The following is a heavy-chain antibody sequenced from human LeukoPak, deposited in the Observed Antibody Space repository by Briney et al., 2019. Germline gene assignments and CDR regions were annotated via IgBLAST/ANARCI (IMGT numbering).Heavy chain of an antibody. Sequence: SETLSLTCTVSGGSISSYYWSWIRQPPGKGLEWIGYIYYSGSTNHNPSLKGRVTISVDTSKNQFSLKLSSVTAADTAVYYCALRDYDFWSGYYTEWGQGTLVTVSS. CDR3: ALRDYDFWSGYYTE. CDR2: IYYSGST. CDR1: GGSISSYY. D-gene: IGHD3-3*01. J-gene: IGHJ4*02. V-gene: IGHV4-59*01.